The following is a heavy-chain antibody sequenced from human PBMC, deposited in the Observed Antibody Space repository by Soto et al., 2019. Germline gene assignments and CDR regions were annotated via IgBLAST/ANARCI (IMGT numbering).Heavy chain of an antibody. V-gene: IGHV4-34*01. CDR3: ARVRRLLWFGGGFDP. CDR2: INHSGST. D-gene: IGHD3-10*01. J-gene: IGHJ5*02. Sequence: QVQLQQWGAGLLKPSETLSLTCAVYGGSFSGYYWSWIRQPPGKGLEWIGEINHSGSTNYNPSLKSRVHISVDPSKNQFSRKLSSVTAADTAVYYCARVRRLLWFGGGFDPWGQGTLVTVSS. CDR1: GGSFSGYY.